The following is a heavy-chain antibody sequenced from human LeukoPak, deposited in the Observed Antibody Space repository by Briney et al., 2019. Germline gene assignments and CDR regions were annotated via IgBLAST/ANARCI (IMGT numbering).Heavy chain of an antibody. D-gene: IGHD2-15*01. Sequence: GGSLRLSCAASGFTFSNYGMHWVRQTPGKGLEWVAFIRHDGNSKLYADSVKGRFTISRDNSKNALYLQMDSLRDVDTAVYYCAKGCLGLCTGGTCFHFDYWGQGTLVTVSS. CDR1: GFTFSNYG. CDR3: AKGCLGLCTGGTCFHFDY. CDR2: IRHDGNSK. V-gene: IGHV3-30*02. J-gene: IGHJ4*02.